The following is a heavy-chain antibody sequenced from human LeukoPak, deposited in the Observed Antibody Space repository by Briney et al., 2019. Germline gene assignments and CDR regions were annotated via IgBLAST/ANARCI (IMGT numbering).Heavy chain of an antibody. V-gene: IGHV3-74*01. CDR1: GFTLSNYW. CDR3: AELGITMIGGV. D-gene: IGHD3-10*02. Sequence: GGSLRLSCAASGFTLSNYWMHWVRQAPGKGLVWVSRIKTDGSNTYYADSVKGRFTISRDNAKNSLYLQMNSLRAEDTAVYYCAELGITMIGGVWGKGTTVTISS. J-gene: IGHJ6*04. CDR2: IKTDGSNT.